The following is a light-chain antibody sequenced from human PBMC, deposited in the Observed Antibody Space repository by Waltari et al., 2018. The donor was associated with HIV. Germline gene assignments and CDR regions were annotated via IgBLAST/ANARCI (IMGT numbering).Light chain of an antibody. CDR1: SSNIGSYT. J-gene: IGLJ3*02. Sequence: QSVLSQPPSASGTPGQRVTISCSGGSSNIGSYTVNWYQQLPGMAPKLLIYSNNERPSGVPDRFSGSKSGTSASLAISGLQSEDEADYYCATWDDSLNGPEFGGGTKLTVL. V-gene: IGLV1-44*01. CDR2: SNN. CDR3: ATWDDSLNGPE.